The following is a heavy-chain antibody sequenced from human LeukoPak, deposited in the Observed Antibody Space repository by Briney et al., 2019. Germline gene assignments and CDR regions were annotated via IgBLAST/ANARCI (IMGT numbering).Heavy chain of an antibody. J-gene: IGHJ4*02. CDR1: GYRFTSYW. V-gene: IGHV5-51*01. Sequence: GESLKISCKGSGYRFTSYWIGWVRQMPGEGLEWMGIIYPGDSDIRYSPSFQGQVTISADKSIRTAYLQWSSLKASDTAMYYCARALWFGDLESTTSWTVGYWGQGTLVIVSS. CDR2: IYPGDSDI. D-gene: IGHD3-10*01. CDR3: ARALWFGDLESTTSWTVGY.